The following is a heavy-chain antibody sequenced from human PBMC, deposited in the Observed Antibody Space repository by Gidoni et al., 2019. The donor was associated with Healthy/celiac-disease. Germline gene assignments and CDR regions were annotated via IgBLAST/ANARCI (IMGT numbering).Heavy chain of an antibody. Sequence: EVQLVESGGGLVQPGGSLGLSCAASGFPFRRYALTWVRQAPGKGLEWVSAISGSGGSTYYADSVKGRFTISRDNSKNTLYLQMNSLRAEDTAVYYCAKGMKGYYYDSSGYSLGAFDIWGQGTMVTVSS. V-gene: IGHV3-23*04. J-gene: IGHJ3*02. CDR1: GFPFRRYA. CDR3: AKGMKGYYYDSSGYSLGAFDI. D-gene: IGHD3-22*01. CDR2: ISGSGGST.